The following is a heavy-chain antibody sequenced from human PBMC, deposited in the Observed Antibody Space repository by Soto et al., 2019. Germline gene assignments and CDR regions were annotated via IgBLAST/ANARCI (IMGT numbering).Heavy chain of an antibody. J-gene: IGHJ4*02. D-gene: IGHD1-1*01. CDR3: ARAKFNSESDGSTFTTHFVL. CDR2: IIHDFAIT. V-gene: IGHV1-69*17. Sequence: QVQLVQSGAEVKRPGSSVKVSCSASGDTFASYGISWVRQAPGQGLEWLGGIIHDFAITKFAQKFQDRITFTSDSSSSTTYMDLSSLSSEDTAVYYCARAKFNSESDGSTFTTHFVLWGPGTPVTVSS. CDR1: GDTFASYG.